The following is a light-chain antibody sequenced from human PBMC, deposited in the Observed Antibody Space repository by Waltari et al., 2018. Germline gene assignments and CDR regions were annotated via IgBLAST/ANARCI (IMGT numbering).Light chain of an antibody. Sequence: DVVMTQSPLSLPVTLGQPASISCKSSQSLVHRDGNTYLNWFQQRPGQSPRRLIYKVSNRDSGVPNRFSGSGSGTDFTLIISRVEAEDVGVYYCMQSIYWPWTFGHGTKVEVK. V-gene: IGKV2-30*02. CDR1: QSLVHRDGNTY. CDR2: KVS. J-gene: IGKJ1*01. CDR3: MQSIYWPWT.